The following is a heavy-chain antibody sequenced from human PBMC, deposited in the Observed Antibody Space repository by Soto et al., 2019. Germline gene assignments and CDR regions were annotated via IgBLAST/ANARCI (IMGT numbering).Heavy chain of an antibody. CDR2: ISAYDGYT. D-gene: IGHD6-19*01. CDR3: ARDGYYDSSGSRNYHYYGMSD. J-gene: IGHJ6*02. CDR1: GYTFSSYG. V-gene: IGHV1-18*01. Sequence: QVQLVQSGAEVKKPGASVKVSCKASGYTFSSYGINWVRQAPGHGLEWLGWISAYDGYTNYAQILQGRVSMTTDTSTKTAYMELRSRRSDDTDVYYCARDGYYDSSGSRNYHYYGMSDWGQGTSVTVSS.